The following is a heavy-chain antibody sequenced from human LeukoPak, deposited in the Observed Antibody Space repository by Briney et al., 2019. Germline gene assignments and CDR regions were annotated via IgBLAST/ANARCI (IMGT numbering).Heavy chain of an antibody. D-gene: IGHD3-3*01. Sequence: PSETLSLTCTVSRGSISSYYWSWVRQPPGKGLEWIGYIYYSGSTNYNPSLKSRVTISVDTSKNQFSLKLSSVTAADTAVYYCASQGQTYYDFWSGYQFDYWGQGTLVTVSS. CDR2: IYYSGST. V-gene: IGHV4-59*08. CDR3: ASQGQTYYDFWSGYQFDY. J-gene: IGHJ4*02. CDR1: RGSISSYY.